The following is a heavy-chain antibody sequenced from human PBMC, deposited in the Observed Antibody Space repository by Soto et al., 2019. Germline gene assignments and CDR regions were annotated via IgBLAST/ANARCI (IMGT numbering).Heavy chain of an antibody. J-gene: IGHJ5*02. CDR2: IYYSGST. Sequence: QLQLQESGPGLVKPSETLSLTCTVSGGSISSSSYYWGWIRQPPGKGLEWIGSIYYSGSTYYNPSLKSRVTISVDTSKNQFSLKLSSVTAADTAVYYCARLRGGIPFRQPVRYNWFDPWGQGTLVTVSS. CDR1: GGSISSSSYY. D-gene: IGHD3-16*01. CDR3: ARLRGGIPFRQPVRYNWFDP. V-gene: IGHV4-39*01.